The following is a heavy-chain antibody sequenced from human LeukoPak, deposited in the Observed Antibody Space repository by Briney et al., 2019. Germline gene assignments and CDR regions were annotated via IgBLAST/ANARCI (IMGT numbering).Heavy chain of an antibody. CDR3: AKDYSGSYPPFDY. Sequence: GGSLRLSCAASGFTFSSYAMHWVRQAPGKGLEWVAVISYDGSNKYYADSVKGRFTISRDNSKNTLYLQMNSLRAEDTAVYYCAKDYSGSYPPFDYWGQGTLVTVSS. V-gene: IGHV3-30-3*01. D-gene: IGHD1-26*01. CDR1: GFTFSSYA. J-gene: IGHJ4*02. CDR2: ISYDGSNK.